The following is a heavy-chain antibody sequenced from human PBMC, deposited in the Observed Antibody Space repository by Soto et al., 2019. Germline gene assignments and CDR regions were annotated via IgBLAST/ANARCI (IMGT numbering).Heavy chain of an antibody. D-gene: IGHD2-8*02. J-gene: IGHJ4*02. Sequence: QVQLVQSGAEVKKPGASVKVSCKASGYTFTSYAMHWVRQAPGQRLEWMGWINAGNGTTKYSQKFQGRVTITRRTAVTTANMQLSTLTSAATAVYYCAGGPGGPDGPCDYWDQGTLVTVSS. CDR1: GYTFTSYA. CDR2: INAGNGTT. V-gene: IGHV1-3*01. CDR3: AGGPGGPDGPCDY.